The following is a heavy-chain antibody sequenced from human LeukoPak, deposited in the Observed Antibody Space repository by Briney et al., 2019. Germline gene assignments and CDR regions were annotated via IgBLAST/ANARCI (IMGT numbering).Heavy chain of an antibody. Sequence: PGGSLRLSCAASGFTFSSYWMHWVRQAPGKGLEWVSRINSDGSSTSYADSVKGRFTISRDNAKNTLYLQMNSLRAEDTAVYCCARCQYNWNYGRVDAFDIWGQGTMVTVSS. CDR3: ARCQYNWNYGRVDAFDI. CDR1: GFTFSSYW. CDR2: INSDGSST. V-gene: IGHV3-74*01. D-gene: IGHD1-7*01. J-gene: IGHJ3*02.